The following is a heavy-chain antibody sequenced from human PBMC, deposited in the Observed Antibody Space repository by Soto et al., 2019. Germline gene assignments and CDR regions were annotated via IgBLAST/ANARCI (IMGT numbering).Heavy chain of an antibody. Sequence: PGGSLRLSCAASGFTFSSYAMSWVRQAPGKGLEWVSAISVSGGSTYYADSVKGRFTISRDNSKNTLYLQMNSLRAEDTAVYYCAKDSEYYYGSGKFDPWGQGTLVTVSS. CDR3: AKDSEYYYGSGKFDP. CDR2: ISVSGGST. D-gene: IGHD3-10*01. J-gene: IGHJ5*02. V-gene: IGHV3-23*01. CDR1: GFTFSSYA.